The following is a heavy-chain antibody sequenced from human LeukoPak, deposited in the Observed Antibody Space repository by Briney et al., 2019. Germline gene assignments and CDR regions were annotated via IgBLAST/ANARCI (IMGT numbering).Heavy chain of an antibody. CDR3: AKGFQLVVGDY. Sequence: GGSLRLSCAASGFTFSSYAMSWVRQAPGKGLEWVSVISGSDSSTYYADSVKGRFTISRDNSKNTLYLQMNSLRAEDTAVYYCAKGFQLVVGDYWGQGTLVTVSS. CDR1: GFTFSSYA. CDR2: ISGSDSST. D-gene: IGHD2-15*01. J-gene: IGHJ4*02. V-gene: IGHV3-23*01.